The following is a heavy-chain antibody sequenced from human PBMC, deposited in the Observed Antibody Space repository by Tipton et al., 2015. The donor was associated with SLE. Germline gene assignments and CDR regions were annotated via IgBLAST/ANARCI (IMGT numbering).Heavy chain of an antibody. D-gene: IGHD3-16*01. CDR1: GVSIRNYY. J-gene: IGHJ3*02. V-gene: IGHV4-59*08. Sequence: TLSLTCSVSGVSIRNYYWSWFRQPPGKGLEWIGYIYHSGSTTYNPSLKGRVTISVDTSKNQFSLNLNSVTAADRAVYYCAKGRGDGAFDIWGQGTMVTVSS. CDR3: AKGRGDGAFDI. CDR2: IYHSGST.